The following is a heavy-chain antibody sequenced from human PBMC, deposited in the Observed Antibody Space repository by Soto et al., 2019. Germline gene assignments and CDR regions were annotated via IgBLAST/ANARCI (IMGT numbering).Heavy chain of an antibody. J-gene: IGHJ4*02. CDR2: ISAYNGNT. CDR1: GYTFTSYG. D-gene: IGHD3-3*01. V-gene: IGHV1-18*01. CDR3: ARDHFYYDFWSGYSH. Sequence: GASVKVSCKASGYTFTSYGISWVRQAPGQGLEWMGWISAYNGNTNYAQKLQGRVTMTADTSTSTAYMELRSLRSDDTAVYYCARDHFYYDFWSGYSHWGQGTLVTVSS.